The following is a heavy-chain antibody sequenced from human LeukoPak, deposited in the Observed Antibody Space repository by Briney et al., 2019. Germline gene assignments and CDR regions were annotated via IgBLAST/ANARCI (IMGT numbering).Heavy chain of an antibody. CDR1: GFTFSNYW. Sequence: GESLRLSCAASGFTFSNYWMSWVRQAPGKGLEWVANIKQDGSEKYYVDSVKGRFTISRDNAKNSLYLQISSLRAEDTAVYYCARDPGISDIVVVPAVTRRFDYWGQGTLVTVSS. V-gene: IGHV3-7*01. CDR2: IKQDGSEK. CDR3: ARDPGISDIVVVPAVTRRFDY. D-gene: IGHD2-2*01. J-gene: IGHJ4*02.